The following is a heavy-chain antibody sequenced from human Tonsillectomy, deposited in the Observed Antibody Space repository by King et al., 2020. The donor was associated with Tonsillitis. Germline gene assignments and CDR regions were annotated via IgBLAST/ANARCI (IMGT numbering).Heavy chain of an antibody. CDR2: ISGRTTNT. J-gene: IGHJ4*02. D-gene: IGHD3-10*01. CDR3: ATLWFGESPGRPFDY. Sequence: EVQLVESGGGLVQPGGSLRLSCAASGFTFSSYAMTWVRQAPGKGLECVSAISGRTTNTYYADSVKGRFTISRDNSKNTLYLQMTSLRAEDTAVYYCATLWFGESPGRPFDYWGLGTLVTVSS. V-gene: IGHV3-23*04. CDR1: GFTFSSYA.